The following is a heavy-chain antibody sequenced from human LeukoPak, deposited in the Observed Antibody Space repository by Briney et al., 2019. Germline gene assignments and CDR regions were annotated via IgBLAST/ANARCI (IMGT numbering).Heavy chain of an antibody. CDR1: GFTFSSYP. J-gene: IGHJ4*02. D-gene: IGHD2-2*01. CDR2: ISGSGGST. Sequence: GGSLRLSCGASGFTFSSYPMSWVRQAPGKGLEWVSAISGSGGSTYYADCVKGRYTISRDNPKNTLYLQMNSLRAEDTAVYYCAKFPLVVPAASDYWGQGTLVTASS. V-gene: IGHV3-23*01. CDR3: AKFPLVVPAASDY.